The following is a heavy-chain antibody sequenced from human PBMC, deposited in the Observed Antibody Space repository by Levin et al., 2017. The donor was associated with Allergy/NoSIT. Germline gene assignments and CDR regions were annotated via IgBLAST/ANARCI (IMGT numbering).Heavy chain of an antibody. CDR1: GGSISSGGYY. CDR2: IYYSGST. V-gene: IGHV4-31*03. CDR3: ARAYDILTGYYQSWFDP. J-gene: IGHJ5*02. Sequence: TLSLTCTVSGGSISSGGYYWSWIRQHPGKGLEWIGYIYYSGSTYYNPSLKSRVTISVDTSKNQFSLKLSSVTAADTAVYYCARAYDILTGYYQSWFDPWGQGTLVTVSS. D-gene: IGHD3-9*01.